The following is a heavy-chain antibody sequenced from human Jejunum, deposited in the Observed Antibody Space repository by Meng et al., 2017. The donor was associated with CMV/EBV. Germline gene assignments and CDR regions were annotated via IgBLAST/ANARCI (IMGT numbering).Heavy chain of an antibody. CDR3: ARVGAFCSSTSCYKDPLLEY. V-gene: IGHV1-2*02. CDR1: YD. D-gene: IGHD2-2*02. J-gene: IGHJ4*02. Sequence: YDIHWGRQAPGQGLEWMGWIYPRSGDPTYAQKFQGRVTMTRDTSITTAYMELSRLTSDDTAVYYCARVGAFCSSTSCYKDPLLEYWGQGTLVTVSS. CDR2: IYPRSGDP.